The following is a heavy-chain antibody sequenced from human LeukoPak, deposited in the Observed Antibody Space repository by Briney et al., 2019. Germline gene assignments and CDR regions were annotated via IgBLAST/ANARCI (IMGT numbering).Heavy chain of an antibody. D-gene: IGHD1-26*01. J-gene: IGHJ4*02. CDR3: ARHSGSYSFDY. CDR2: IYYSGST. V-gene: IGHV4-59*01. CDR1: GGSISSYY. Sequence: SETPSLTCTVSGGSISSYYWSWIRQPPGKGLEWIGYIYYSGSTNYNPSLKSRVTISVDTSKNQFSLKLSSVTAADTAVYYCARHSGSYSFDYWGQGTLVTVSS.